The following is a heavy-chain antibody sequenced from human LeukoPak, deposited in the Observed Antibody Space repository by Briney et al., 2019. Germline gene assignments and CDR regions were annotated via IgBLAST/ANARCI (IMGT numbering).Heavy chain of an antibody. J-gene: IGHJ4*02. Sequence: GGSLRLSCAASGFTLSASAMHWVRQAPGKGLEWVAFIRYDGSNKYYADSVKGRFTISRDNSKNTLYLQMNSLRAEDTAVYYCARGSESFDYWGQGTLVTVSS. D-gene: IGHD1-26*01. CDR3: ARGSESFDY. V-gene: IGHV3-30*02. CDR1: GFTLSASA. CDR2: IRYDGSNK.